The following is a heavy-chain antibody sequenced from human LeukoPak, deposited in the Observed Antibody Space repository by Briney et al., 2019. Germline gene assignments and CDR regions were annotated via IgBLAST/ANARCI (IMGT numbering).Heavy chain of an antibody. D-gene: IGHD4-17*01. V-gene: IGHV3-48*01. CDR1: GFTFNTYA. J-gene: IGHJ4*02. Sequence: GGSLRLSCAASGFTFNTYAMNWVRQAPGKGLEWVSYISGSSGIIDYADSVRGRFTISRDNAKNSLCLQMNSLRAEDTAVYYCARGFGYGDPYGFDYWGQGTLVTVSS. CDR3: ARGFGYGDPYGFDY. CDR2: ISGSSGII.